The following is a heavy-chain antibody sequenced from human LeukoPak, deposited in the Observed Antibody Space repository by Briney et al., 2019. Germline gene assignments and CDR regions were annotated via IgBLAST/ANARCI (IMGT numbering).Heavy chain of an antibody. J-gene: IGHJ4*02. D-gene: IGHD2-15*01. CDR2: ISSSGSTI. CDR3: ARVILRGGSRTDL. Sequence: GGSLRLSCSASGFTFSDYYMSWIRQAPGKGREWVSYISSSGSTIYYADSVKGGFTISRDNAKNSLYLQVNSLRAEDTAVYYCARVILRGGSRTDLWGQGTLVTVSS. CDR1: GFTFSDYY. V-gene: IGHV3-11*01.